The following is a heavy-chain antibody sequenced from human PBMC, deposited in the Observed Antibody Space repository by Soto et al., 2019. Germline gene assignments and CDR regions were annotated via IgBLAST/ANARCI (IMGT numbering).Heavy chain of an antibody. V-gene: IGHV3-23*01. CDR2: ISGSGGST. J-gene: IGHJ4*02. D-gene: IGHD6-25*01. Sequence: GGSLRLSCAASGFTFSSYAMTWARQAPGKGLEWVSIISGSGGSTYYADSVKGRFTISRDNSKNTLYLQMNSLRAEDTALYYCAKGIGSSGRGYFFDYWGQGTLVTVSS. CDR3: AKGIGSSGRGYFFDY. CDR1: GFTFSSYA.